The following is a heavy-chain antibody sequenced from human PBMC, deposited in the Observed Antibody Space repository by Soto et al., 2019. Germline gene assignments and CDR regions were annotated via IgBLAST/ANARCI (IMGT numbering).Heavy chain of an antibody. CDR1: GGSLSGYY. CDR2: VNPGGIT. CDR3: GRVVIKMAIQSIVS. Sequence: SETLSLTCAVYGGSLSGYYWTWIRQPPGKGLEWIGEVNPGGITNYSPSVKSRLKISLDTSKKEVSLEMTSVTAADTAVYYCGRVVIKMAIQSIVSWGPGTLVTVSS. J-gene: IGHJ4*02. V-gene: IGHV4-34*01.